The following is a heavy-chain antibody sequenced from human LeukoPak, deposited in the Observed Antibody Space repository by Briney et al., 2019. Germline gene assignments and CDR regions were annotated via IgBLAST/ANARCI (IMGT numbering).Heavy chain of an antibody. J-gene: IGHJ4*02. D-gene: IGHD2-15*01. V-gene: IGHV4-39*07. CDR2: IYHSGST. CDR3: ARDVNYCSGGSCYYYFDY. CDR1: GGSISSRSYY. Sequence: SETLSLTCTVSGGSISSRSYYWGWIRQPPGKGLEWIGIIYHSGSTYYNPSLKSRVTISVDTSKNQFSLKLSSVTAADTAVYYCARDVNYCSGGSCYYYFDYWGQGTLVTVSS.